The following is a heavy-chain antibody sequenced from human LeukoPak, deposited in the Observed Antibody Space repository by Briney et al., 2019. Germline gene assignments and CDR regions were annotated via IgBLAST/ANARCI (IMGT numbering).Heavy chain of an antibody. D-gene: IGHD3-3*01. CDR3: ARSSSFSYYDFWSGYYPDAFDI. V-gene: IGHV3-11*01. Sequence: GGSLRLSCAASGFTFSDYYMSWIRQAPGKGLEWVSYISSSGSTIYYADSVKGRFTISRDNAKNSLYLQMNSLRAEDTAVYYCARSSSFSYYDFWSGYYPDAFDIWGQGTMVTFSS. J-gene: IGHJ3*02. CDR1: GFTFSDYY. CDR2: ISSSGSTI.